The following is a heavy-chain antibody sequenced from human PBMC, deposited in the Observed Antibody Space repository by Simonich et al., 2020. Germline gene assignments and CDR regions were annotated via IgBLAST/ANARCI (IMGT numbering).Heavy chain of an antibody. CDR3: ARDRAARYYYYYYMDV. J-gene: IGHJ6*03. Sequence: QVQLVQSGAEVKKPGASVKVSCKASGYTFTGYYMNWVRQAPGQGLEWMGWINPNRGGTTYAQKVQGRVTRTRDTSISTAYMELSRLRSDDTAVYYCARDRAARYYYYYYMDVWGKGTTVTVSS. CDR1: GYTFTGYY. CDR2: INPNRGGT. V-gene: IGHV1-2*02. D-gene: IGHD6-6*01.